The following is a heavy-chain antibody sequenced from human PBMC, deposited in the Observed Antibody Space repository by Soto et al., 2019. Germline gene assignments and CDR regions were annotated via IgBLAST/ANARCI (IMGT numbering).Heavy chain of an antibody. Sequence: GGSLRLSCAASGFTVSSNYMSWVRQAPGKGLEWVSVIYSSGSTNYADSVKGRFTISIDNTNNTLYLQMNSLRAEDTAVYYCARALIAAAGTINYFDCWGQGTLVTVSS. J-gene: IGHJ4*02. D-gene: IGHD6-13*01. CDR1: GFTVSSNY. CDR3: ARALIAAAGTINYFDC. V-gene: IGHV3-53*01. CDR2: IYSSGST.